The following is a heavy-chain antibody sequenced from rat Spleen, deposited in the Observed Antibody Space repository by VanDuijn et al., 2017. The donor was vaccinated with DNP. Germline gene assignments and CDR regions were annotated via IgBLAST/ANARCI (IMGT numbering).Heavy chain of an antibody. CDR1: GFTFSDYY. Sequence: EVQLVESGGGLVQPGRSLKLSCAASGFTFSDYYMAWVRQAPTKGLEWVASISYDGGSTYYRDSVKGRFTISRDNAKSSLYLQMDSLRSEDTATYYCATSYGGYSERWGQGVMVTVSS. V-gene: IGHV5-20*01. CDR3: ATSYGGYSER. J-gene: IGHJ2*01. CDR2: ISYDGGST. D-gene: IGHD1-11*01.